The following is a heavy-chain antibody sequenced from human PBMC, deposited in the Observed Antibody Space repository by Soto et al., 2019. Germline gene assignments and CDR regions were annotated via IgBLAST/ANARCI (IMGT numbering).Heavy chain of an antibody. J-gene: IGHJ4*02. Sequence: EVQLLESGGGLVQPGGSLRLSCAASGVTFSSYAMSWVRQAPGKGLEWVSAISGSGGSTYYADSVKVRFTISRDNSKNTLYLQMNSLSAEDTAVYYCAYSSTPFDCWGQGTLVTVSS. V-gene: IGHV3-23*01. CDR3: AYSSTPFDC. CDR2: ISGSGGST. D-gene: IGHD6-13*01. CDR1: GVTFSSYA.